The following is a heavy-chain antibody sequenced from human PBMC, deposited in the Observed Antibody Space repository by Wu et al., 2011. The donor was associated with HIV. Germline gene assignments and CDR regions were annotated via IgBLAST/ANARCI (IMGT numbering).Heavy chain of an antibody. Sequence: QVQLVQSGAEVKKPGASVKVSCKASGYTFTSYDINWVRQATGQGLEWMGWMNPNSGNTDYAQKFQGRVTMTRNTSMSTAYMELSSLRSEDTAAYYCARRYYDRSGYSSWGQGTLVTVSS. CDR3: ARRYYDRSGYSS. J-gene: IGHJ5*02. D-gene: IGHD3-22*01. CDR2: MNPNSGNT. V-gene: IGHV1-8*02. CDR1: GYTFTSYD.